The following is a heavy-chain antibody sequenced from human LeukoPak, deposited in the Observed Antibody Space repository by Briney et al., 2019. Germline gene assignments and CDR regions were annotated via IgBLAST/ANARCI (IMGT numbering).Heavy chain of an antibody. Sequence: GGSLRLSYEASGFTFSRYWLHWLRQAPGKELAWVSRMKSDWKTNHADSVKGRFTISRDNAKNTVSLQMDSLRAEDTGGYYCARAPSEVGGYYPEYFRHWGQGTLVTVSS. D-gene: IGHD3-22*01. J-gene: IGHJ1*01. CDR2: MKSDWKT. CDR3: ARAPSEVGGYYPEYFRH. V-gene: IGHV3-74*01. CDR1: GFTFSRYW.